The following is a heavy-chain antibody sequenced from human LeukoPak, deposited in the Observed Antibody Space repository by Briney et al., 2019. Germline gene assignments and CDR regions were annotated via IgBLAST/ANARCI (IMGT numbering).Heavy chain of an antibody. CDR3: ATYSSTRYYYYYMDV. V-gene: IGHV1-2*02. J-gene: IGHJ6*03. Sequence: EASVKVSCKASEYTFTGYYIHWVRQAPGQGLEWMGWIDPNTGDSNYVQKFQGRVTMTRDTSISTAYMELSRLRSDDTAVYYCATYSSTRYYYYYMDVWGKGTTVTISS. D-gene: IGHD2-2*01. CDR2: IDPNTGDS. CDR1: EYTFTGYY.